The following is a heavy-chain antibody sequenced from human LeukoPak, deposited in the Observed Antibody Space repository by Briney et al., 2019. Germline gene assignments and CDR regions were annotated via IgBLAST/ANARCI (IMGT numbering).Heavy chain of an antibody. CDR2: IIPIFGTA. Sequence: ASVKVSCKASGGTFSSYAISWVRQAPGQGLEWMGGIIPIFGTANYAQKFQGRVTITADESTSTAYMELSSLRSEDTAVYYCARQGTPPKVDYYYYYMDVWGKGTTVTVSS. V-gene: IGHV1-69*13. CDR1: GGTFSSYA. CDR3: ARQGTPPKVDYYYYYMDV. D-gene: IGHD2-15*01. J-gene: IGHJ6*03.